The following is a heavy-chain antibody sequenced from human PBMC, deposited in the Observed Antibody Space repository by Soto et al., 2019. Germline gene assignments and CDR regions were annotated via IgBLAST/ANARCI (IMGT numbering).Heavy chain of an antibody. CDR2: IYYNDDR. Sequence: SGPTLVNPTQTLTLTCTFSGFSFTTAGVAVGWIRQTPGGALEWLTLIYYNDDRRFSPSLKTRLTIIGDTSKNQVVLSLTNVDPGDTATYFCAHSDGGYEIIYFDFWGQGIPVTVSS. CDR3: AHSDGGYEIIYFDF. V-gene: IGHV2-5*01. D-gene: IGHD5-12*01. J-gene: IGHJ4*02. CDR1: GFSFTTAGVA.